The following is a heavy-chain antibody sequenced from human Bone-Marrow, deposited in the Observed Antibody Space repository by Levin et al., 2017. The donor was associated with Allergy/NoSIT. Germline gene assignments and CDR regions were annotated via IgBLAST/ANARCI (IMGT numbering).Heavy chain of an antibody. J-gene: IGHJ3*01. V-gene: IGHV3-64*02. CDR2: ISSSGGTK. Sequence: ASVKVSCTASGFIFSAYAMHWVRQAPGKGPEDVSAISSSGGTKYYSDSVRGRFTISRDNTKGSLFLQMGSLRCEDMAVYYCARVRAFSSKDAFDLWGHGTMVTVSS. CDR1: GFIFSAYA. D-gene: IGHD3-10*01. CDR3: ARVRAFSSKDAFDL.